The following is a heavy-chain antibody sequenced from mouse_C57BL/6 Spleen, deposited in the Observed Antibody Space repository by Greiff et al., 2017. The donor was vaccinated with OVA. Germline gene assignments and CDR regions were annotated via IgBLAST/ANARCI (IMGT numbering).Heavy chain of an antibody. CDR1: GFTFSSYA. CDR2: ISSGGDYI. CDR3: TRDGYDYAMDY. D-gene: IGHD2-2*01. J-gene: IGHJ4*01. Sequence: EVHLVESGEGLVKPGGSLKLSCAASGFTFSSYAMSWVRQTPEKRLEWVAYISSGGDYIYYADTVKGRFTISRDNARNTLYLQMSSLKSEDTAMYYCTRDGYDYAMDYWGQGTSVTVSS. V-gene: IGHV5-9-1*02.